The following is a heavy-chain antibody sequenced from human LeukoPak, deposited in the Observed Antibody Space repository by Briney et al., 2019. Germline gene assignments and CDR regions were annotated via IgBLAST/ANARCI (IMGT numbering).Heavy chain of an antibody. V-gene: IGHV3-23*01. CDR3: ANEIRPNNY. CDR1: GFTFSSYA. CDR2: ISISGDDT. Sequence: PGRSLRLSCAASGFTFSSYAMTWVRQAPGKGLQWVSSISISGDDTHYADSVQGRFTIYRDNSRNTLYLQMNRLRVDDTAVYYCANEIRPNNYWGQGTLVTVSS. J-gene: IGHJ4*02.